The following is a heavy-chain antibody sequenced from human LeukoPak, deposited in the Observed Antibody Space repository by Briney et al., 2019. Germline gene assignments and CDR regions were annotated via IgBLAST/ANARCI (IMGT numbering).Heavy chain of an antibody. CDR1: GFTFRSYA. CDR3: ARGSDYYDSSGYYGFDY. CDR2: ISYDGSNK. Sequence: GGSLRLSCAASGFTFRSYAMHWVRQAPGKGLGWVAVISYDGSNKYYADSVKGRFTISRDNSKNTLYLQMNSLRAEDTAVYYCARGSDYYDSSGYYGFDYWGQGTLVTVSS. D-gene: IGHD3-22*01. J-gene: IGHJ4*02. V-gene: IGHV3-30-3*01.